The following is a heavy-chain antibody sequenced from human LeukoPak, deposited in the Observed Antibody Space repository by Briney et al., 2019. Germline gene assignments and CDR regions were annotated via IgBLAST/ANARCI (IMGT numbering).Heavy chain of an antibody. CDR3: ARALQRGYSYGDDAFDI. D-gene: IGHD5-18*01. V-gene: IGHV3-30*04. Sequence: WGSLRLSCAASGFTFSSYAMHWVRQAPGKGLEWVAVISYDGSNKYYADSVKGRFTTSRDNSKNTLYLQMNSLRAEDTAVYYCARALQRGYSYGDDAFDIWGQGTMVTVSS. CDR2: ISYDGSNK. J-gene: IGHJ3*02. CDR1: GFTFSSYA.